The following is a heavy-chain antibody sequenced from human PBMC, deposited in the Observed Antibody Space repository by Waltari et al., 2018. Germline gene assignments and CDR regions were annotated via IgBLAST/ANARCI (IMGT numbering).Heavy chain of an antibody. Sequence: QVQLVQSGAEVKKPGASVKVSCKAYGYTFTSYDINWVRQAHGQGLEWMGWMNPNSGNTGYAQKFQGRVTMTRNTSISTAYMELSSLRSEDTAVYYCARNRPVRAAARNWFDPWGQGTLVTVSS. J-gene: IGHJ5*02. CDR1: GYTFTSYD. V-gene: IGHV1-8*01. CDR3: ARNRPVRAAARNWFDP. D-gene: IGHD6-13*01. CDR2: MNPNSGNT.